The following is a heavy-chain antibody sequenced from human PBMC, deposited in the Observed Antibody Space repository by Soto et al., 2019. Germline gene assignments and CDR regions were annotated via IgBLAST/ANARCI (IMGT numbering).Heavy chain of an antibody. V-gene: IGHV3-48*01. CDR1: GFTFSSYS. Sequence: EVQLVESGGGLVQPGGSLRLSCAASGFTFSSYSMNWVRQAPGKGLEWVSYISSSSSTIYYADSVKGRFTISRDNAKNSLYLQMNSLRAEDTAVYYCARVYYYDSSGYYPHDAFDIWGQGTMVTVSS. CDR3: ARVYYYDSSGYYPHDAFDI. D-gene: IGHD3-22*01. J-gene: IGHJ3*02. CDR2: ISSSSSTI.